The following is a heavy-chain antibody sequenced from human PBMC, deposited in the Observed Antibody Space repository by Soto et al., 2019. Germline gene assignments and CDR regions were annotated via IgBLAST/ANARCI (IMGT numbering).Heavy chain of an antibody. V-gene: IGHV3-23*01. CDR1: GGPFSSYA. Sequence: PGGFLSLSCAAAGGPFSSYAMSWVRPAPGRGLEWVSAISGSGGSTYYADSVKGRFTISRDNSKNTLYLQMNSLRAEDTAVYYCAKPYYDFWSGHYYYGMDVWGQGTTVTVSS. D-gene: IGHD3-3*01. CDR3: AKPYYDFWSGHYYYGMDV. J-gene: IGHJ6*02. CDR2: ISGSGGST.